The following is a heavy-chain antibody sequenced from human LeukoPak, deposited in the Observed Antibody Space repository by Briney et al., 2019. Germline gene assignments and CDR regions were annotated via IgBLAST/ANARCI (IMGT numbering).Heavy chain of an antibody. CDR1: GDSVSSNSAA. J-gene: IGHJ4*02. CDR2: TYYRSKWYN. D-gene: IGHD3-9*01. CDR3: ARTYYDVLTGYYSGGGPFDY. V-gene: IGHV6-1*01. Sequence: SQTLSLTCAISGDSVSSNSAAWNWIRQSPSRGLEWLGRTYYRSKWYNDYAVSVKSRITINPDTSKNQFSLQLNSVTPEDTAVYYCARTYYDVLTGYYSGGGPFDYWGQGTLVTVSS.